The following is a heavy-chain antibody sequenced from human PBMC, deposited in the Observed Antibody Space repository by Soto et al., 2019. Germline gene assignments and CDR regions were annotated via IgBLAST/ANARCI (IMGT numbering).Heavy chain of an antibody. CDR2: ISYDGSNK. D-gene: IGHD3-22*01. Sequence: GGSLRLSCAASGFTFSSYAMHWVRQAPGKGLEWVAVISYDGSNKYYADSVKGRFTISRDNSKNTLYLQMNSLRAEDTAVYYCARFITMRDNFDYWGQGTLVTVSA. CDR3: ARFITMRDNFDY. J-gene: IGHJ4*02. V-gene: IGHV3-30-3*01. CDR1: GFTFSSYA.